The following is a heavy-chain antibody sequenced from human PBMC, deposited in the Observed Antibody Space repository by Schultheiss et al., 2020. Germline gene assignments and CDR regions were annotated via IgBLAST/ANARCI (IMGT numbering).Heavy chain of an antibody. V-gene: IGHV6-1*01. CDR2: TYYRSKWYN. Sequence: SETLSLTCAISGDSVSSNSAAWNWIRQSPSRGLEWLGRTYYRSKWYNDYAVSVKSRITINPDTSKNQFSLQLNSVTPEDTAVYYCARLHYYGSGSYSSYYYGMDVWGKGTTVTVSS. D-gene: IGHD3-10*01. CDR3: ARLHYYGSGSYSSYYYGMDV. CDR1: GDSVSSNSAA. J-gene: IGHJ6*04.